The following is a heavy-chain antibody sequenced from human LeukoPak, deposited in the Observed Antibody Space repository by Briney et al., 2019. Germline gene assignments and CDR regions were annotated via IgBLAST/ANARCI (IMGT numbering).Heavy chain of an antibody. D-gene: IGHD6-25*01. V-gene: IGHV5-51*01. CDR3: ARHSERYAFDI. CDR1: GSLFTSYW. CDR2: IYPGDSDT. J-gene: IGHJ3*02. Sequence: GESLKISCKGSGSLFTSYWIGWVRQLPGKGLEWLGIIYPGDSDTRYSPSFQGQVTISADKSISTSYLQWSSLKASDTAIYYCARHSERYAFDIWGQGTMVTVSS.